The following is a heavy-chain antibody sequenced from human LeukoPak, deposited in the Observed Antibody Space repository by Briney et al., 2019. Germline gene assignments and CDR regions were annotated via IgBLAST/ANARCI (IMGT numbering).Heavy chain of an antibody. V-gene: IGHV4-34*01. CDR3: ARERAGAVAGIGVYYYGMDV. CDR1: GFTFSSYS. D-gene: IGHD6-19*01. Sequence: GSLRLSCAASGFTFSSYSMNWVRQPPGKGLEWIGEINHSGSTNYNPSLKSRVTISVDTSKNQFSLKLSSVTAADTAVYYCARERAGAVAGIGVYYYGMDVWGQGTTVTVSS. CDR2: INHSGST. J-gene: IGHJ6*02.